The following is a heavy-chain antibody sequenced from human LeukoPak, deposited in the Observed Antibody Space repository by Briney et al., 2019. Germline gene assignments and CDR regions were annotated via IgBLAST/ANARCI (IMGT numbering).Heavy chain of an antibody. V-gene: IGHV4-34*01. CDR1: GGSFSGDY. CDR3: ASEPRARGGIAARRGVWFDP. J-gene: IGHJ5*02. D-gene: IGHD6-6*01. CDR2: INHSGST. Sequence: SETLSLTCAVYGGSFSGDYWSWIRQPPGKGLEWIGEINHSGSTNYNPSLKSRVTISVDTSKNQFSLKLSSVTAADTAVYYCASEPRARGGIAARRGVWFDPWGQGTLVTVSS.